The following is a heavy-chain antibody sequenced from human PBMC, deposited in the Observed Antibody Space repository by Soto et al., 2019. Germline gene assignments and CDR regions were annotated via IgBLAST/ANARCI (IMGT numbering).Heavy chain of an antibody. J-gene: IGHJ6*02. V-gene: IGHV3-33*03. D-gene: IGHD3-10*01. CDR3: ASVNTVRSWDYDGMDI. CDR1: GFTFSAFG. Sequence: QLHLVESGGGVVQPGASVRLSCEASGFTFSAFGMHWVRQAPGKGLEWVAGIRHDGSNDYYSDFAKGRLTISRDNSRDTLYLQINSLRADDSAVYYCASVNTVRSWDYDGMDIWGQGTTVTVFS. CDR2: IRHDGSND.